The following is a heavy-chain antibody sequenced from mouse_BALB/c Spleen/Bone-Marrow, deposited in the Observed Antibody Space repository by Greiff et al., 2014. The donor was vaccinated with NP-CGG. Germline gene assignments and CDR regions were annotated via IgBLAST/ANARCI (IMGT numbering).Heavy chain of an antibody. CDR3: TRQYGNYYAMDY. Sequence: VQLQESGAELVRPGASVKVSCKASGYTFTSYWINWVKQRPGQGLEWIGNIYPSDSYTNCNQNFKDKATLTVDKSSSTAYMQLSSPTSEDSAVYYCTRQYGNYYAMDYWGQGTSVTVSS. D-gene: IGHD2-10*02. V-gene: IGHV1S126*01. CDR2: IYPSDSYT. CDR1: GYTFTSYW. J-gene: IGHJ4*01.